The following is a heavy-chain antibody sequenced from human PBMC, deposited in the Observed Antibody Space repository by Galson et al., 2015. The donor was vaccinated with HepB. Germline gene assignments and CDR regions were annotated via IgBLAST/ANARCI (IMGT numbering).Heavy chain of an antibody. CDR3: AVAGLAVAGPYYFDY. D-gene: IGHD6-19*01. J-gene: IGHJ4*02. V-gene: IGHV1-8*01. Sequence: QATGQGLEWMGWMNPNSGNTGYAQKFQGRVTMTRNTSISTAYMELSSLRSEDTAVYYCAVAGLAVAGPYYFDYWGQGTLVTVSS. CDR2: MNPNSGNT.